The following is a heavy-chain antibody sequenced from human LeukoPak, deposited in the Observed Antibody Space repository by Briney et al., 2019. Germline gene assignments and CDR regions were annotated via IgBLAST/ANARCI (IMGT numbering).Heavy chain of an antibody. CDR2: ISYDGSNK. CDR3: AKVEEAYYYDSSGYYADY. D-gene: IGHD3-22*01. J-gene: IGHJ4*02. V-gene: IGHV3-30*18. CDR1: GYTFSSYG. Sequence: SGGSLRLSCAASGYTFSSYGMHWVCQAPGKGLEWVAVISYDGSNKYYADSVKGRFTISRDNSKNTLYLQMNSLRAEDTAVYYCAKVEEAYYYDSSGYYADYWGQGTLVTVSS.